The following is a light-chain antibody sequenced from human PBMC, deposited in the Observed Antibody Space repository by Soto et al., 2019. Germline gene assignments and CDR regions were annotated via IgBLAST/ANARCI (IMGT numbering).Light chain of an antibody. J-gene: IGKJ1*01. CDR3: QQYNSYSCT. CDR1: QSISSW. Sequence: DIQMTQSPSTLSASVGDRVTITCRASQSISSWLAWYQQKPGKAPKLLIFKASSLESGVPSRFSGSGSGTEFNLTIISLQPDDFATYYCQQYNSYSCTFGQGTKVEIK. V-gene: IGKV1-5*03. CDR2: KAS.